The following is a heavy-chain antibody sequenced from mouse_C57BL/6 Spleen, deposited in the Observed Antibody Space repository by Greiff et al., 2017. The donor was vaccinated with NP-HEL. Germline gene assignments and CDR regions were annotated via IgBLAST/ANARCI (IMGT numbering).Heavy chain of an antibody. D-gene: IGHD2-2*01. CDR3: ARRGRNYGYDFDY. Sequence: QVQLQQPGAELVKPGASVKLSCKASGYTFTSYWMQWVKQRPGQGLEWIGEIDPSDRYTNSNQKFKGKATLTVDTSSSTAYMQLSSLTSEDSAVYYCARRGRNYGYDFDYWGQGTTLTVSS. V-gene: IGHV1-50*01. CDR1: GYTFTSYW. J-gene: IGHJ2*01. CDR2: IDPSDRYT.